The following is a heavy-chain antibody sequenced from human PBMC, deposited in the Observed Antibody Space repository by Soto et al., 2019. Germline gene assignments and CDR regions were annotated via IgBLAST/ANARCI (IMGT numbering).Heavy chain of an antibody. CDR1: GFTLSHAW. D-gene: IGHD3-3*01. J-gene: IGHJ4*02. V-gene: IGHV3-15*07. Sequence: EVQLVESGGGLVKPGGALRLSCAASGFTLSHAWLNWVRHAPGKGLELVGRLKRKADDETTDYAAAVKGRFTISIDDSTNILYLQMNSLNSADTGVYYCSPRLSIFGCVPRSGGGQGTLVTVSS. CDR2: LKRKADDETT. CDR3: SPRLSIFGCVPRSG.